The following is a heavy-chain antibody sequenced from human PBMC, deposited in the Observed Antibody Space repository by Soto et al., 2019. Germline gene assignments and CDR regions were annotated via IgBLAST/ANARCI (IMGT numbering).Heavy chain of an antibody. CDR1: GYSFTSYD. CDR3: ARSPFIDYFSMDV. Sequence: QVQLVQSGAEVKKPGALVMLSCKASGYSFTSYDINWVRQAAGQGLEWVGWINPNSGNTDYAQKFQGRVTMTRDTSIRTAYMELSSLRSEDTAVYYCARSPFIDYFSMDVWGKGTTVTVSS. CDR2: INPNSGNT. J-gene: IGHJ6*03. D-gene: IGHD2-15*01. V-gene: IGHV1-8*01.